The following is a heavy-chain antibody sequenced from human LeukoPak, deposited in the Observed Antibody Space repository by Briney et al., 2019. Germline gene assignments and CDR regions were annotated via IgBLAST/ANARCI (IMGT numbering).Heavy chain of an antibody. J-gene: IGHJ4*02. V-gene: IGHV3-23*01. Sequence: GGSLRLSCAASGFTFSNTAMGWVRQAPGKGLEWVSAISDSGSRTYYADSVKGRFTISRDNSKNTLYLQMSSLRAEDTAIYYCAKHRIGYSHDYWSQGTLVTVAS. D-gene: IGHD5-18*01. CDR3: AKHRIGYSHDY. CDR1: GFTFSNTA. CDR2: ISDSGSRT.